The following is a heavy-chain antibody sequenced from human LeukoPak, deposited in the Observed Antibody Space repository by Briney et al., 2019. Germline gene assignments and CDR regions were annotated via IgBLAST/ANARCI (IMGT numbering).Heavy chain of an antibody. CDR3: ARENYYDSSGYGMDV. D-gene: IGHD3-22*01. CDR2: NSSSGSTI. CDR1: GFTFSSYE. V-gene: IGHV3-48*03. Sequence: GGSLRLSCAASGFTFSSYEMNWVRQAPGKGLEWVSYNSSSGSTIYYADSVKGRFTISRDNAKNSLYLQMNSLRAEDTAVYYCARENYYDSSGYGMDVWGQGTTVTVSS. J-gene: IGHJ6*02.